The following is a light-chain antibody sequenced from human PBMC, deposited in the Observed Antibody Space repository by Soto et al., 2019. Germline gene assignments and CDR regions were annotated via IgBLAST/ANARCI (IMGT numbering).Light chain of an antibody. J-gene: IGKJ3*01. CDR2: GAS. CDR3: QQYNDWPFT. CDR1: QSVSNN. Sequence: IVMTQSPATLSVSPGERATLSCGASQSVSNNLAWYQQKPGQAPRLLIYGASTRATGIPARFSGSGSGTEFTLTISGLQSEDFALYYCQQYNDWPFTFGPGTKVDIK. V-gene: IGKV3-15*01.